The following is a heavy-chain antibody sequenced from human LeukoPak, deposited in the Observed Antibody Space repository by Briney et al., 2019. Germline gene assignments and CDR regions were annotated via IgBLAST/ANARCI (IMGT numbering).Heavy chain of an antibody. J-gene: IGHJ4*02. CDR3: ARPAEEHIVVVTAFDY. Sequence: ASVKVSCKASGYTFTGYYMHWVRQAPGQGLEWMGWINPNSGGTNYAQKFQGRVTITADESTSTAYMELSSLRSEDTAVYYCARPAEEHIVVVTAFDYWGQGTLVTVSS. CDR2: INPNSGGT. V-gene: IGHV1-2*02. D-gene: IGHD2-21*02. CDR1: GYTFTGYY.